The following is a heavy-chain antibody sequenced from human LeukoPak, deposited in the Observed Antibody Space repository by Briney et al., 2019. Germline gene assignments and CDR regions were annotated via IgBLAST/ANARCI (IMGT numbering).Heavy chain of an antibody. CDR3: ARNTGTTPDNWFDP. CDR2: IYTSGST. CDR1: GGSISSYY. V-gene: IGHV4-4*07. Sequence: PSETLSLTCTVSGGSISSYYWSWIRQPAGKGLEWIGRIYTSGSTNYNPSLKSRVTMSVDTSKNQFSLKLSSVTAADTAVYYCARNTGTTPDNWFDPWGQGTLVTVSS. J-gene: IGHJ5*02. D-gene: IGHD1-7*01.